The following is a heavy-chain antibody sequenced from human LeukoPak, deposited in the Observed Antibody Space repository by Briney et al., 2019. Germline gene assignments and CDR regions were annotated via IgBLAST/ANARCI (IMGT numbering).Heavy chain of an antibody. J-gene: IGHJ4*02. CDR1: GGSISGSGYY. V-gene: IGHV4-39*07. CDR3: ARGEGVAAAGRKKGYFDY. CDR2: IYYTGST. Sequence: SETLSLTCTVSGGSISGSGYYWVWIRQPPGKGLEWIATIYYTGSTYYNPSLKSRVTISVDTSKNQFSLKLSSVTAADTAVYYCARGEGVAAAGRKKGYFDYWGQGTLVTVSS. D-gene: IGHD6-13*01.